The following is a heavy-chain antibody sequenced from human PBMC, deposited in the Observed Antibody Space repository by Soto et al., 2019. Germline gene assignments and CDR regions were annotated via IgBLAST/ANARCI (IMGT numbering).Heavy chain of an antibody. D-gene: IGHD4-17*01. J-gene: IGHJ5*02. CDR3: ARASTKVTTTVGFDL. V-gene: IGHV1-18*01. CDR2: ISAYSGNT. CDR1: GYTFTSYG. Sequence: GASVKVSCKASGYTFTSYGISWVRQAPGQGLEWMGWISAYSGNTNYAQKLQGRVTMTTDTSTSTAYMELRSLTSDHTAVYYCARASTKVTTTVGFDLWGQGTRVT.